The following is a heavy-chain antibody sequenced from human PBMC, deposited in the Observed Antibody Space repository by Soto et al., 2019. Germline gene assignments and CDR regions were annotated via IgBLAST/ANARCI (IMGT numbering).Heavy chain of an antibody. CDR1: GGTFSSYA. D-gene: IGHD3-10*01. V-gene: IGHV1-69*12. CDR2: IIPIFGTA. CDR3: AAPYGSGSYYNGFDY. Sequence: QVQLVQSGAEVKKPGSSVKVSCKASGGTFSSYAISWVRQAPGQGLEWMGGIIPIFGTANYAQKFQGRVTVPADESTSTGYRELGSLRSEDTAVYSCAAPYGSGSYYNGFDYWGQGTLVTVSS. J-gene: IGHJ4*02.